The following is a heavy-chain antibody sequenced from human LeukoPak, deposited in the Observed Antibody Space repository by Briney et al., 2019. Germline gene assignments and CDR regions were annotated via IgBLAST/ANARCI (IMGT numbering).Heavy chain of an antibody. CDR1: GGSISSYY. V-gene: IGHV4-59*08. D-gene: IGHD5-18*01. Sequence: TSETLSLTCTVSGGSISSYYWSWIRQPPGRGLEWIGIIYHSGSTNYNPSVKSRVTISVDTSKNQFSLKLNSVTAADTAVYYCARHGSKYSYDYWGQGTLVTVSS. J-gene: IGHJ4*02. CDR3: ARHGSKYSYDY. CDR2: IYHSGST.